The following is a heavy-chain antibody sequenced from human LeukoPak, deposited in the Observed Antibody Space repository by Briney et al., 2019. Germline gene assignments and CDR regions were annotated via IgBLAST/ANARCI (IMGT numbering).Heavy chain of an antibody. J-gene: IGHJ5*02. CDR3: ARGKRITIFGVVTDNWFDP. V-gene: IGHV1-46*01. Sequence: ASVKVSCKASGYTFTSYYMHWVRQAPGQGLEWMGIINPSGGSTSYAQKFQGRVTMTRDMSTSTVYMELSSLRSEDTAVYYCARGKRITIFGVVTDNWFDPWGQGTLVTVSS. CDR1: GYTFTSYY. D-gene: IGHD3-3*01. CDR2: INPSGGST.